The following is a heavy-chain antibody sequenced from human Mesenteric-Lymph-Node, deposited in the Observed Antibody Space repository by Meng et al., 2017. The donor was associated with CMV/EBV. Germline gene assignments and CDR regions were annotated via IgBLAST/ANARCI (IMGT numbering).Heavy chain of an antibody. D-gene: IGHD2-2*01. V-gene: IGHV4-61*01. CDR2: IYYSGST. J-gene: IGHJ4*02. Sequence: SETLSLTCTVSGSSVSSGSYYWSWIRQPPGKGLEWIGYIYYSGSTNYNPSLKSRVTISVDTSKNQFSLKLSSVTAADTAVYYCARDIQYCSSTSCYSVGLDYWGQGTLVTVSS. CDR3: ARDIQYCSSTSCYSVGLDY. CDR1: GSSVSSGSYY.